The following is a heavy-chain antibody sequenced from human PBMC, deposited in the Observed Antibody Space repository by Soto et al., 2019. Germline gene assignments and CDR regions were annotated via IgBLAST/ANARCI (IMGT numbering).Heavy chain of an antibody. CDR3: ARNGYTTMRTYYYDSSGYAPNWFDP. CDR1: GYTXSGYY. J-gene: IGHJ5*02. D-gene: IGHD3-22*01. V-gene: IGHV1-2*04. Sequence: GXSXKVSFKASGYTXSGYYMHWVRQAPVQGLEWIGWINPNSGGTNYAQKFQGWVTMTRDTSISKAYIELSRLRYDDTAVYYCARNGYTTMRTYYYDSSGYAPNWFDPWGQGTLGTVSS. CDR2: INPNSGGT.